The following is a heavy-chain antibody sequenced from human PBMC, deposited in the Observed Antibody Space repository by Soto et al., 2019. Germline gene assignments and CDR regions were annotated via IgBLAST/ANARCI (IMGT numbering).Heavy chain of an antibody. CDR3: ARSRSRDCGRGYSMYGDYRDY. CDR1: GGSFSGYY. J-gene: IGHJ4*02. D-gene: IGHD3-3*01. Sequence: PRETLPLTCSVYGGSFSGYYWSWIRQPPGKGLEWIGEINHSGSTNYNPSLKSRVTISVDTSKNQFSLKRSSVTAADTAVYYCARSRSRDCGRGYSMYGDYRDYWGQRTRVTV. V-gene: IGHV4-34*01. CDR2: INHSGST.